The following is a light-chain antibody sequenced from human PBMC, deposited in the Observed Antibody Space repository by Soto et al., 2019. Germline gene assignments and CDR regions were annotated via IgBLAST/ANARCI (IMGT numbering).Light chain of an antibody. Sequence: EIVMTQSPATLSVSPGERATLSCRASQSVSTNLAWYQQKPGQATRLLIYGASTRATCIPARLSGSGSGTYFTLTISSLQSGDFALYYCHQYNNWHAFGGGTKVEVK. V-gene: IGKV3-15*01. CDR1: QSVSTN. CDR2: GAS. CDR3: HQYNNWHA. J-gene: IGKJ4*01.